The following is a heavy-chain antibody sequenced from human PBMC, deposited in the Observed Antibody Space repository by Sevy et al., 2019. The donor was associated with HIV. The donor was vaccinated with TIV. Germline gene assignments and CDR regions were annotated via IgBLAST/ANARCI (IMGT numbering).Heavy chain of an antibody. V-gene: IGHV3-53*01. CDR1: GFTVSSNY. J-gene: IGHJ4*02. CDR2: IYGGGST. D-gene: IGHD4-4*01. CDR3: ARGDYSGTSPYYFDD. Sequence: GGSLRLSCAAPGFTVSSNYMRWVRQAPGKGLEWVSVIYGGGSTYYAASVKGRFTISRDNSKNTLYLQMNSLGAEDTAVYYCARGDYSGTSPYYFDDWGQGTLLTVSS.